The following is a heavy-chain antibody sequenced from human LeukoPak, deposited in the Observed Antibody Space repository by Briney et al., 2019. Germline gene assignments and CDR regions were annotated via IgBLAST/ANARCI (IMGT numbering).Heavy chain of an antibody. CDR2: IWYDGSNK. Sequence: GRSLRLSCAASGFTFSSYGMHWVRQAPGKGLEWVAVIWYDGSNKYYADSVKGRFTISRDNSKNTLYLQMNSLRAEDTAVYYSAKEVAKGGAFDIWGQGTMVTVSS. V-gene: IGHV3-33*06. D-gene: IGHD5-12*01. CDR3: AKEVAKGGAFDI. CDR1: GFTFSSYG. J-gene: IGHJ3*02.